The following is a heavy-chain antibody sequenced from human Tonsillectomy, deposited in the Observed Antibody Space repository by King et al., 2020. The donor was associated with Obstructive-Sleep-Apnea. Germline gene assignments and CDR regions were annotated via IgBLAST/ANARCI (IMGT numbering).Heavy chain of an antibody. D-gene: IGHD4-23*01. CDR1: GFTFSSYG. CDR3: ARAPTTVVNLYFVL. Sequence: VQLVESGGGVVQPGRSLRLSCAASGFTFSSYGMHWVLQAPGKGLEWVAVIWYDGRNKYYADSVKGRCTISRDNSKNTLYLQMSSLRAEDTAVYYCARAPTTVVNLYFVLWGRGTLVPVSP. J-gene: IGHJ2*01. V-gene: IGHV3-33*01. CDR2: IWYDGRNK.